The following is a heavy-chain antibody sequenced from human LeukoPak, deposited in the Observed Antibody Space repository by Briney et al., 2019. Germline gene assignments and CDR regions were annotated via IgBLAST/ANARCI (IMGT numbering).Heavy chain of an antibody. CDR1: GYTFTDYC. J-gene: IGHJ4*02. Sequence: ASVKVSCKASGYTFTDYCMHWVRPAPGQGLEWMGWINPNSGGTNYAQNFQGRVTMTRDTSISTAYMELSRLRSDDTAVYYCARSRQQFDYWGQGTLVTVSS. D-gene: IGHD1/OR15-1a*01. V-gene: IGHV1-2*02. CDR3: ARSRQQFDY. CDR2: INPNSGGT.